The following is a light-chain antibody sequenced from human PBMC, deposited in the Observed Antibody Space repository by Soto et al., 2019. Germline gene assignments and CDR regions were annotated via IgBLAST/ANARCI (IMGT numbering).Light chain of an antibody. CDR2: EAA. V-gene: IGLV2-14*01. Sequence: QSALTQPASVSGSPGQSITISCTGTSNDIGANNDVSWYQHHPGKAPKILIYEAANRPSGVSHRFSGSKSANTASLTISGLQAEDEADYVCTSYTSTSTLVFGGGTKVTVL. CDR3: TSYTSTSTLV. J-gene: IGLJ2*01. CDR1: SNDIGANND.